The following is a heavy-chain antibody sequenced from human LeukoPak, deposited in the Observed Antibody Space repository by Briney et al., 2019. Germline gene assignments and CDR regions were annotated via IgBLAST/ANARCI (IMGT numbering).Heavy chain of an antibody. CDR2: IYHSGST. Sequence: SETLSLTCTVSGGSISSYYWSWIRQPPGKGLEWIGYIYHSGSTYYNPSLKSRVTISVDRSKNQFSLKLSSVTAADTAVYYCAREVATPPYYFDYWGQGTLVTVSS. J-gene: IGHJ4*02. CDR3: AREVATPPYYFDY. CDR1: GGSISSYY. D-gene: IGHD5-12*01. V-gene: IGHV4-59*12.